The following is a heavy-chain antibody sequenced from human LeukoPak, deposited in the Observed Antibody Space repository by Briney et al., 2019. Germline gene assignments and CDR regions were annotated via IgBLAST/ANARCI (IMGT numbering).Heavy chain of an antibody. CDR2: INPSGGST. CDR3: ASAVWRDAFDI. CDR1: GGTFSSYA. D-gene: IGHD2-8*01. Sequence: ASVKVSCKASGGTFSSYAISWVRQAPGQGLEWMGIINPSGGSTSYAQKFQGRVTMTRDTSTSTVYMELSSLRSEDTAVYYCASAVWRDAFDIWGQGTMVTVSS. V-gene: IGHV1-46*01. J-gene: IGHJ3*02.